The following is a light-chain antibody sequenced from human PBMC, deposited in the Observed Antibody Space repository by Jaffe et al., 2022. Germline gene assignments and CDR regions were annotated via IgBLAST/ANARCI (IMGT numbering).Light chain of an antibody. CDR2: AAS. CDR3: QKYNSAPPEIT. J-gene: IGKJ5*01. Sequence: DIQMTQSPSSLSASVGDRVTITCRASQGISNYLAWYQQKPGKVPKLLIYAASTLQSGVPSRFSGSGSGTDFTLTISSLQPEDVATYYCQKYNSAPPEITFGQGTRLEIK. V-gene: IGKV1-27*01. CDR1: QGISNY.